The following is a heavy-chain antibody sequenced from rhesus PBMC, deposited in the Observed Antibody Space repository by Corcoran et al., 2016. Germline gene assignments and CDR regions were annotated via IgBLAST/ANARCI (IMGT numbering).Heavy chain of an antibody. D-gene: IGHD3-28*01. CDR2: IRRNAYGGTA. CDR1: GFTFSAHY. CDR3: TRGYYDSGFLYYFDY. V-gene: IGHV3-184*01. J-gene: IGHJ4*01. Sequence: EVQLVESGGGLVQPGGSLRLSCAASGFTFSAHYMYWVRQAPGKGLEWVGFIRRNAYGGTAEYAASVKGRFTISRDDSKSIANLQMNSLKTEDTAVYYCTRGYYDSGFLYYFDYWVQGVLVTVAS.